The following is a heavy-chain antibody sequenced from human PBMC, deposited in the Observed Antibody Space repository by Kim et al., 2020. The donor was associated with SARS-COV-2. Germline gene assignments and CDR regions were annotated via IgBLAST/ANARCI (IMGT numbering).Heavy chain of an antibody. J-gene: IGHJ4*01. CDR2: IYFSGYT. V-gene: IGHV4-31*03. CDR1: GGSISSGGYY. Sequence: SETLSLTCTVSGGSISSGGYYWSWVRQYPGKGLEWVGYIYFSGYTYYNASLKSRLSMSVDTSKNQFSLKLSSVTAADTAVYYCAREAGYSGNDLTIYFD. CDR3: AREAGYSGNDLTIYFD. D-gene: IGHD5-12*01.